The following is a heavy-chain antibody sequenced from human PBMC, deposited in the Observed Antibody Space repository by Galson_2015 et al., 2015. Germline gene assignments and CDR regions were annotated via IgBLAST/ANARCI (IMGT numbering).Heavy chain of an antibody. CDR1: GFTFSSYE. V-gene: IGHV3-48*03. CDR3: ARNYGGNPWGMDV. Sequence: SLRLSCAASGFTFSSYEMNWVRQAPGKGLEWVSYISSSGSTIYYADSVKGRFTISRDNAKNSLYLQMNSLRAEDTAVYYCARNYGGNPWGMDVWGQGTTVTVSS. D-gene: IGHD4-23*01. CDR2: ISSSGSTI. J-gene: IGHJ6*02.